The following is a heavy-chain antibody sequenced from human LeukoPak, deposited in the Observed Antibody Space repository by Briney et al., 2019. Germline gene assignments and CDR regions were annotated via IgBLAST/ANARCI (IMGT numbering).Heavy chain of an antibody. V-gene: IGHV4-39*01. CDR1: GGSIISSDYH. Sequence: PSETLSLTCTVSGGSIISSDYHWGWVRQPPGKGLEWIGTISYSGNTDYNPSLRSRVTISVDTSNNQFSLRLGSVTAADAAVYHCARHCCSGPAKRVFDIWGQGTMVTVSS. CDR2: ISYSGNT. J-gene: IGHJ3*02. CDR3: ARHCCSGPAKRVFDI. D-gene: IGHD2-15*01.